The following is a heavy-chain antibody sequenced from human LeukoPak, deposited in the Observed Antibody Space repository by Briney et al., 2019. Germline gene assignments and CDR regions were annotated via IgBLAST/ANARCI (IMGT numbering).Heavy chain of an antibody. CDR1: AFTLSSYA. Sequence: GWSLRLSCAGSAFTLSSYAMSWVRQAPGKGLKGVSAISGSGGSTYYADSVKGRFTISRDNSKNTLYLEMNSLRAEDTAVYYCANQRFWGQGTMVTVSS. CDR2: ISGSGGST. V-gene: IGHV3-23*01. J-gene: IGHJ4*02. CDR3: ANQRF. D-gene: IGHD4-17*01.